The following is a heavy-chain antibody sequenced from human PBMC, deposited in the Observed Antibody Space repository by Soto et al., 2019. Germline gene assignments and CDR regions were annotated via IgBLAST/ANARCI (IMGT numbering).Heavy chain of an antibody. D-gene: IGHD3-10*01. CDR3: ARERGRDGSAKSRDRGY. CDR1: GGSISSCDYY. J-gene: IGHJ4*02. V-gene: IGHV4-30-4*01. CDR2: IYYSGST. Sequence: PSETLSLTCTVSGGSISSCDYYWSWIRQPPGKGLEWIGYIYYSGSTYYNPSLKSRVTISVDTYKNQFSLKMSSVTAADTVVYYCARERGRDGSAKSRDRGYWGQGTLVTVSS.